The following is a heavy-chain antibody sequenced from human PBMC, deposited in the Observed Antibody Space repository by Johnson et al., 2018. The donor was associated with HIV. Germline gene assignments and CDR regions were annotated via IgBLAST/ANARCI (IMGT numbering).Heavy chain of an antibody. D-gene: IGHD3-22*01. CDR1: GFTFSSSG. J-gene: IGHJ3*02. Sequence: QVQLVESGGGVVQPGGSLRLSCAASGFTFSSSGMHWVRQAPGKGLEWVAFIRYDGSNKYYADSVKGRFTISRDNSKNTLYLQMNSLRAEDKAVYYCGGSYYYDSSGYYARNAFDIWGQGTMVTVSS. CDR2: IRYDGSNK. V-gene: IGHV3-30*02. CDR3: GGSYYYDSSGYYARNAFDI.